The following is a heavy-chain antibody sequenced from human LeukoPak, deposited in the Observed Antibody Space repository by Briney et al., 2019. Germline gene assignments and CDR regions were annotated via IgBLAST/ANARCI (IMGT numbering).Heavy chain of an antibody. Sequence: LETLSLTCAVSGASIASHSWWSWVRQPPGKGLEWIGEVYHSGGANYKPSLKSRVTISVDTSRNHFSLKLTSVTAADTAVYFCAYNRNFALDNWGQGTLVTVSS. CDR2: VYHSGGA. V-gene: IGHV4/OR15-8*01. CDR3: AYNRNFALDN. J-gene: IGHJ4*01. D-gene: IGHD1-14*01. CDR1: GASIASHSW.